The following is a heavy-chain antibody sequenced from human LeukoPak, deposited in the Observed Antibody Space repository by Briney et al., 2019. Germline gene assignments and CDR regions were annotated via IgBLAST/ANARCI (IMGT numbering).Heavy chain of an antibody. CDR1: GFTFSNSA. CDR2: ISGSGGST. CDR3: AKRIQSAMATGY. Sequence: GWSLRLSCAASGFTFSNSALSWVRQAPGKGLEWVSDISGSGGSTYYADSVKGRFTISRDNSKNTLYLQMNSLRAEDTAVYYCAKRIQSAMATGYWGQGTLVTVSS. D-gene: IGHD5-18*01. V-gene: IGHV3-23*01. J-gene: IGHJ4*02.